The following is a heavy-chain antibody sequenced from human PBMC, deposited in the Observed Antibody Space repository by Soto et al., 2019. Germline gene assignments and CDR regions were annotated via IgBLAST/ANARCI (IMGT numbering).Heavy chain of an antibody. D-gene: IGHD6-19*01. CDR3: ARDLRDSSGSRSSWDYYYGMDV. CDR1: GETLTGYY. Sequence: ASVKVSCTASGETLTGYYMHWVRQAPGQGLEWMGWINPNSGGTNYAQKFQGWVTMTRDTSISTAYMELSRLRSDDTAVYYCARDLRDSSGSRSSWDYYYGMDVWGQGTTVTVSS. CDR2: INPNSGGT. J-gene: IGHJ6*02. V-gene: IGHV1-2*04.